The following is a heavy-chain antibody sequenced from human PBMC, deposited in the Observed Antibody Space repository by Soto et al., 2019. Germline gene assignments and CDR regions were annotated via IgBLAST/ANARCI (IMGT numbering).Heavy chain of an antibody. Sequence: PSETLSLTCTVSGGSISSYYWSWIRQPPGKGLEWIGYIYYSGSTNYNPSLKSRVTISVDTSKNQFSLKLSSVTAADTAVYYCARLAAARIAGGYYYYGMDVWGQGTTVTVSS. CDR3: ARLAAARIAGGYYYYGMDV. D-gene: IGHD2-15*01. J-gene: IGHJ6*02. CDR2: IYYSGST. CDR1: GGSISSYY. V-gene: IGHV4-59*01.